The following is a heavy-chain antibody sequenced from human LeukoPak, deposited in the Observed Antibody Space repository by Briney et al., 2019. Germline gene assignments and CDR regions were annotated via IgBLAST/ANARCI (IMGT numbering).Heavy chain of an antibody. D-gene: IGHD6-19*01. Sequence: PSETLSLTCIVSGGSISSYYWSWIRQPPGKGLEWIGYIYYSGSTNYNPSLKSRVTISVDTSKNQFSLKLSSVTAADTAVYYCATSGWYLLPGVYWGQGTLVTVSS. V-gene: IGHV4-59*08. CDR1: GGSISSYY. CDR3: ATSGWYLLPGVY. J-gene: IGHJ4*02. CDR2: IYYSGST.